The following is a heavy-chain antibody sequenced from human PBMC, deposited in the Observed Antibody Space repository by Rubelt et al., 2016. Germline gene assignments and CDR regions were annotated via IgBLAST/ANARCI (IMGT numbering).Heavy chain of an antibody. Sequence: QVRLQESGPRLVKPSETLSLTCTVSGGSINNYFWNWIRQPPGKGLEWIGYVYYIGTTMYNPSLKSRVTISVDTSKHQFSLKLTSVTAADTAVYYCARVPGGGQNWYFDLWGRGTLVTVSS. D-gene: IGHD3-16*01. CDR3: ARVPGGGQNWYFDL. CDR2: VYYIGTT. J-gene: IGHJ2*01. V-gene: IGHV4-59*01. CDR1: GGSINNYF.